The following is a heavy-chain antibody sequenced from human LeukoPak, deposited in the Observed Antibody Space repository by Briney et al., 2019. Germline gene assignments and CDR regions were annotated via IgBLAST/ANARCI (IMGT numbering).Heavy chain of an antibody. CDR3: ARIPLGYSGAYYFDY. V-gene: IGHV4-4*09. CDR1: RGSLSGSIRSYY. Sequence: SETLSLTCTVSRGSLSGSIRSYYWCWLRQSPGKGLEWIGYISSSGSVNDNPSLRSRVTISVDTSKNQFFLSLSSVSAADTAVYYCARIPLGYSGAYYFDYWGQGTLVTVSP. D-gene: IGHD5-12*01. CDR2: ISSSGSV. J-gene: IGHJ4*02.